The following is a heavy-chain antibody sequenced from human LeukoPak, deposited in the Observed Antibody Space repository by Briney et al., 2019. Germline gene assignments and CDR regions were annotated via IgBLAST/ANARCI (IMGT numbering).Heavy chain of an antibody. D-gene: IGHD3-10*01. CDR3: AKDLGGEGGSGFPGY. V-gene: IGHV3-23*01. CDR2: ISGSGSDT. CDR1: GFTFSSYA. Sequence: GGSLRLSCAASGFTFSSYAMSWVRQVPGKGLEWVSAISGSGSDTYYADSVKGRFTISRDNSKSTLYLQMNSLRAEDTAVYYCAKDLGGEGGSGFPGYWGQGTLVTVSS. J-gene: IGHJ4*02.